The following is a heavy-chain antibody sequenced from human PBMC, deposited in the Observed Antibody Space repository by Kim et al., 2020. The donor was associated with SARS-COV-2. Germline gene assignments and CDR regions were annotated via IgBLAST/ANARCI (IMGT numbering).Heavy chain of an antibody. CDR2: IKSDSEGGST. D-gene: IGHD3-10*01. Sequence: GGSLRLSCVASGFSFGDAWMSWVRQLPGKGLQWVGRIKSDSEGGSTDYAAPVKGRFTISRDSSRKTMYLQMDSLISEDTAIYFCSAFDYASGSFWGQGTQVTVSP. CDR3: SAFDYASGSF. V-gene: IGHV3-15*01. J-gene: IGHJ4*02. CDR1: GFSFGDAW.